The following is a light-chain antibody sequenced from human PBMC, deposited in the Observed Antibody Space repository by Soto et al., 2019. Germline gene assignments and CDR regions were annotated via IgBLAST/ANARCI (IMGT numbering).Light chain of an antibody. Sequence: ELVMTQSPATLSVSPGERATLSCRASQSFSSNVAWYQQKPGQAPRLLIYGTSTRVTGIPARFSGSGSGTEFTLTITSLQSEDSAVYYCQEYNYWHPITFGGGTRWIS. J-gene: IGKJ4*01. CDR3: QEYNYWHPIT. CDR1: QSFSSN. V-gene: IGKV3-15*01. CDR2: GTS.